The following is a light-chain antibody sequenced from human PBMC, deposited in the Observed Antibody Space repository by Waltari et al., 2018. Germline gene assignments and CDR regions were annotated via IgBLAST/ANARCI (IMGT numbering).Light chain of an antibody. CDR1: SSDVGGYNY. CDR3: SSYTRSSTVV. Sequence: QSALTQPASMSGSPGQSITIFCSGTSSDVGGYNYVLWYQQHSGRAPKPIIVDVTLRPSGISNRFSGSKSGNTASLTIPGLQAEDEADYYCSSYTRSSTVVFGGGTRLTVL. V-gene: IGLV2-14*03. CDR2: DVT. J-gene: IGLJ2*01.